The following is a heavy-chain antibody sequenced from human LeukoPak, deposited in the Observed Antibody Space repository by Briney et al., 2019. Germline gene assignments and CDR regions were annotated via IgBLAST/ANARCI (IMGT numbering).Heavy chain of an antibody. V-gene: IGHV3-74*01. CDR2: INSDGSTT. CDR3: ARGRTVYYYYMDV. J-gene: IGHJ6*03. Sequence: GGSLRLSCAAPGFTLNGYWMHWVRQAPGKGLVWVSRINSDGSTTSYADSVKGRFTISRDNAKNSLYLQMNSLRAEDTAVYYCARGRTVYYYYMDVWGKGTTVTVSS. CDR1: GFTLNGYW. D-gene: IGHD4-17*01.